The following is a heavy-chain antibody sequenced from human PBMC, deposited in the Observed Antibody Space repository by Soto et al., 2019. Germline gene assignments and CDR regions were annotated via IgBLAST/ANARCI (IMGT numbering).Heavy chain of an antibody. CDR2: ISSSGSTI. CDR1: GFIFSDYY. Sequence: GGSLRLSCAASGFIFSDYYMSWIRQAPGKGLEWVSYISSSGSTIYYADSVKGRFTMSRDNAQNSLYLQVNSLRAEDTAVYYCARDLLRFLDRDYYGMDVWGQGTTVTVSS. J-gene: IGHJ6*02. D-gene: IGHD3-3*01. V-gene: IGHV3-11*01. CDR3: ARDLLRFLDRDYYGMDV.